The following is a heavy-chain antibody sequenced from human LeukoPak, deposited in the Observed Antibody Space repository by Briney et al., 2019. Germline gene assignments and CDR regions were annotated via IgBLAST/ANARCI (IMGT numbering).Heavy chain of an antibody. Sequence: GGSLRLSCAASGFTFSSYGMHWVRQAPGKGLEWVAFIRYDGSKKYYADSVKGRFTISRDNSKNTLYLQMNSLRAEDTAVYYCAKDGVRGFIGPAAKRYYYYYYMDVWGKGTTVTVSS. CDR3: AKDGVRGFIGPAAKRYYYYYYMDV. D-gene: IGHD2-2*01. V-gene: IGHV3-30*02. CDR1: GFTFSSYG. CDR2: IRYDGSKK. J-gene: IGHJ6*03.